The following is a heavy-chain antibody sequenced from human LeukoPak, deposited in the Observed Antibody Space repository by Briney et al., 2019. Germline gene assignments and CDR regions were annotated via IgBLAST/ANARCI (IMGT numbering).Heavy chain of an antibody. Sequence: ASVKVSCKASGYTFTSYDINWVRQATGQGLEWMGWMNPNRGNTGYAQKFQGRVTMTRNTSISTAYMELSSLRSEDTAVYYCARAENRYFDWLLSHNWFDPWGQGTLVTVSS. CDR3: ARAENRYFDWLLSHNWFDP. CDR2: MNPNRGNT. J-gene: IGHJ5*02. D-gene: IGHD3-9*01. V-gene: IGHV1-8*01. CDR1: GYTFTSYD.